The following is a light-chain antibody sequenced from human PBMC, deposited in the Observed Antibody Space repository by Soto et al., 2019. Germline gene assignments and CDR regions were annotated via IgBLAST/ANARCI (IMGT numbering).Light chain of an antibody. CDR1: SSDVGGYNY. Sequence: QSALTQPHSASGSPGQSVTISCTGTSSDVGGYNYVSWYQQHPGKAPKLMIYEVSKRPSGVPDRFSGSKSGNTASLTVSGLQAEDDADYYCSSYAGSNNWVFGGGTKLTV. CDR2: EVS. V-gene: IGLV2-8*01. CDR3: SSYAGSNNWV. J-gene: IGLJ3*02.